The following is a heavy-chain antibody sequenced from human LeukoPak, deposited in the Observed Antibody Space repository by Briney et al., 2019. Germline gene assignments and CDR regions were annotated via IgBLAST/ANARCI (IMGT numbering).Heavy chain of an antibody. V-gene: IGHV4-59*01. CDR2: IYYTGST. CDR3: ARYYSSGWTYYFDY. D-gene: IGHD6-19*01. Sequence: SETLSITCTVSSGTISTYYWSWFRQPPGKGLEWIGYIYYTGSTNYNPSLKSRVTISLETSKNQFSLKLSSVTAADTAVYYCARYYSSGWTYYFDYWGQGTPVTVSS. CDR1: SGTISTYY. J-gene: IGHJ4*02.